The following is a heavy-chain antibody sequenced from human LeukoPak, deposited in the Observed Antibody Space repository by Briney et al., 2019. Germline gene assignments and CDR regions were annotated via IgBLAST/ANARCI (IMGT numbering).Heavy chain of an antibody. D-gene: IGHD3/OR15-3a*01. CDR3: ARARWTTRVFDP. CDR1: GGSFSGYY. CDR2: INHSGST. Sequence: SETLSLTCAVYGGSFSGYYWSWIRQPPGKGLEWIGEINHSGSTNYNPSLKSRVTISVDTSKNQFSLKLSSVTAADTAVYYCARARWTTRVFDPWGQGTLVTVSS. V-gene: IGHV4-34*01. J-gene: IGHJ5*02.